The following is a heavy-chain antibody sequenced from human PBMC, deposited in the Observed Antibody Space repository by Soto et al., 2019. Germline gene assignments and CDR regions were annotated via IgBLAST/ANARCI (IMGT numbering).Heavy chain of an antibody. D-gene: IGHD3-22*01. CDR1: GGSIRSISYH. V-gene: IGHV4-39*01. Sequence: SETLSLTCTVAGGSIRSISYHWGWIRQPPGKGLEWIGNIYYSGSTYYNPSLKSRVTISVDTSKNQFSLKVSSVTAEHTAVYYCASLYYYNSSGYPPYASWGQGPLVTAPS. J-gene: IGHJ5*02. CDR3: ASLYYYNSSGYPPYAS. CDR2: IYYSGST.